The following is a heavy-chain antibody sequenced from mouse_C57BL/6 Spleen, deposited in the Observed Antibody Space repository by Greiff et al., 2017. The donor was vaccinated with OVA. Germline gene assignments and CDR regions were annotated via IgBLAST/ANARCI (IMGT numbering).Heavy chain of an antibody. D-gene: IGHD1-1*01. J-gene: IGHJ1*03. CDR2: INYDGSST. Sequence: EVKVVESEGGLVQPGSSMKLSCTASGFTFSDYYMAWVRQVPEKGLEWVANINYDGSSTYYLDSLKSRFIISRDNAKNILYLQMSSLKSEDTATYYCAREDYYGSSPWWYFDVWGTGTTVTVSS. CDR1: GFTFSDYY. V-gene: IGHV5-16*01. CDR3: AREDYYGSSPWWYFDV.